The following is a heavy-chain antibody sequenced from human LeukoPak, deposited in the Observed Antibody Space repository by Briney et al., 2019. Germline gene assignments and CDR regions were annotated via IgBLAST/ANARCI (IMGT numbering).Heavy chain of an antibody. CDR1: GGSISSYY. V-gene: IGHV4-59*01. D-gene: IGHD3-10*01. J-gene: IGHJ4*02. CDR2: IYYSGST. CDR3: ARGSLLWFGELLSFDY. Sequence: PSETLSLTRTVSGGSISSYYWSWIRQPPGKGLEWIGYIYYSGSTNYNPSLKSRVTISVDTSKNQFSLKLSSVTAADTAVYYCARGSLLWFGELLSFDYWGQGTLVTVSS.